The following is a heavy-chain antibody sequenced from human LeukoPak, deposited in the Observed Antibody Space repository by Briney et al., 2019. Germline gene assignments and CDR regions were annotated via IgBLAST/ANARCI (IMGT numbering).Heavy chain of an antibody. D-gene: IGHD5-24*01. CDR1: GGSISSGGYY. CDR3: ARAGWLQFRYNWFDP. CDR2: VYYSRST. V-gene: IGHV4-31*03. Sequence: SQTLSLTCTVSGGSISSGGYYWSWIRQHPGKGLEWIGYVYYSRSTYYNPSLKSRVTISVDTSKNQFSLKLSSVTAADTAVYYCARAGWLQFRYNWFDPWGQGTLVTVSS. J-gene: IGHJ5*02.